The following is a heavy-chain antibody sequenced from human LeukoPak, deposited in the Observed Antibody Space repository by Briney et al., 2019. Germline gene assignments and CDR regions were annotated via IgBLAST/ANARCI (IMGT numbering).Heavy chain of an antibody. Sequence: SETLSLTCVVYGGSFSGYYWSWIRQPPGKGLEWIGEINHSGSTNYNPSLKSRVTISVDTSKNQFSLKLSSVTAADTAVYYCARGSYDSSGYYPFPFDYWGQGTLVTVSS. D-gene: IGHD3-22*01. CDR2: INHSGST. CDR1: GGSFSGYY. J-gene: IGHJ4*02. V-gene: IGHV4-34*01. CDR3: ARGSYDSSGYYPFPFDY.